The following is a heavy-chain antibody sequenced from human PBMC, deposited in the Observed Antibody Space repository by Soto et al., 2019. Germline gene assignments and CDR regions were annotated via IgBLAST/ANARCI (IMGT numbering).Heavy chain of an antibody. V-gene: IGHV3-23*01. J-gene: IGHJ4*02. CDR2: MSGSGGST. CDR1: GFTFSNYA. CDR3: AKGRGTVVTPSFDY. D-gene: IGHD2-15*01. Sequence: PGGSLRLSCAASGFTFSNYAMSWVRQAPGKGLEWVSSMSGSGGSTYYADSVKGRFAISRDNSKNTLYLQMNSLRAEDTAVYHCAKGRGTVVTPSFDYWGQGTPVTVSS.